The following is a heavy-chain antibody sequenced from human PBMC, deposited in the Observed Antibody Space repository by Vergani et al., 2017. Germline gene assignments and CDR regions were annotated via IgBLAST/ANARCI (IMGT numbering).Heavy chain of an antibody. J-gene: IGHJ3*02. D-gene: IGHD1-26*01. V-gene: IGHV1-24*01. CDR1: GYTFTSYD. Sequence: QVQLVPSGAEVKTPGASVKVSCKASGYTFTSYDINWVRQATGQGLEWMGGFDPEDGETIYAQKFQGRVTMTEDTSTDTAYMELSSLRSEDTAVYYCATPSGSYPLRYAFDIWGQGTMVTVSS. CDR2: FDPEDGET. CDR3: ATPSGSYPLRYAFDI.